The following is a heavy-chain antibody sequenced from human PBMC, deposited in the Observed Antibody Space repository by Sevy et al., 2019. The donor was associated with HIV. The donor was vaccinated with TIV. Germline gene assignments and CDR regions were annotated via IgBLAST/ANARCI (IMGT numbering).Heavy chain of an antibody. Sequence: SETLSLTCTVSGCSISSYYWSWIRQPPGKGLEWIGYIYYSGSTNYNPSLKSRVTISLDTSKNQFSLRLSSITAADTAVYYCARGGRSGYYYNYWGQGTLVTVSS. CDR2: IYYSGST. D-gene: IGHD3-22*01. CDR1: GCSISSYY. CDR3: ARGGRSGYYYNY. J-gene: IGHJ1*01. V-gene: IGHV4-59*01.